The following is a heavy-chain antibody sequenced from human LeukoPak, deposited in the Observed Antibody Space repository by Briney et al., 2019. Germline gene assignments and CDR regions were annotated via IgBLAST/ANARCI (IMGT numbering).Heavy chain of an antibody. CDR1: GGSISRYY. V-gene: IGHV4-59*01. CDR2: INYSGST. CDR3: ARVTGYMTEDYFDY. D-gene: IGHD6-13*01. Sequence: SETLSLTCTVSGGSISRYYWSWIRQPPGKGLEWIGYINYSGSTNYNPSLKSRVTISVDTSKNQFSLRLSSVTAADTAVYYCARVTGYMTEDYFDYWGQGTLITVSS. J-gene: IGHJ4*02.